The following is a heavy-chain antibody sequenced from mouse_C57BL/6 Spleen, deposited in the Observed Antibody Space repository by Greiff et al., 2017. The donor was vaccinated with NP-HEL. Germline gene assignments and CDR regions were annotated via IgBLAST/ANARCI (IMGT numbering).Heavy chain of an antibody. J-gene: IGHJ2*01. Sequence: QVQLQQSGAELVRPGTSVKVSCKASGYAFTNYLIEWVKQRPGQGLEWIGVINPGSGGTNYNEKFKGKATLTADKSSSTAYMQLSSLTSEDSAVYFCGRGGAHYYGSSYFDDWGRGTTLTVAS. D-gene: IGHD1-1*01. CDR3: GRGGAHYYGSSYFDD. CDR1: GYAFTNYL. CDR2: INPGSGGT. V-gene: IGHV1-54*01.